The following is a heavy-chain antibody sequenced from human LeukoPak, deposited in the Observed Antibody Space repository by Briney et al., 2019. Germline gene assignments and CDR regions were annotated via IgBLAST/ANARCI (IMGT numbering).Heavy chain of an antibody. Sequence: SQTLSLTCAVSGGSVSSGGYSWSWIRQPPGDGLEWIGYIYHSGRASYNPSLKSRVTISLDRSRNHVSLNLTSVTAADTAVYYCARSGSTDFDYWGQGTLVAVSS. J-gene: IGHJ4*02. CDR3: ARSGSTDFDY. CDR2: IYHSGRA. CDR1: GGSVSSGGYS. V-gene: IGHV4-30-2*01. D-gene: IGHD5-12*01.